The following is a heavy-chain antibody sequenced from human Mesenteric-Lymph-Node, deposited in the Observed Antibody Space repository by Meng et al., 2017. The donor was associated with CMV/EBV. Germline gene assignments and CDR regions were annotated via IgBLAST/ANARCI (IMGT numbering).Heavy chain of an antibody. CDR2: IIPVIGTG. Sequence: CKASGGTFDSHAIAWVRQGPRQGLEWMGRIIPVIGTGNYAQKFQGRVTITADKSTSTVYMELYSLTSEDTAVYYCARGRDSSGFHFDYWGQVTLVTVSS. CDR3: ARGRDSSGFHFDY. V-gene: IGHV1-69*04. J-gene: IGHJ4*02. D-gene: IGHD3-22*01. CDR1: GGTFDSHA.